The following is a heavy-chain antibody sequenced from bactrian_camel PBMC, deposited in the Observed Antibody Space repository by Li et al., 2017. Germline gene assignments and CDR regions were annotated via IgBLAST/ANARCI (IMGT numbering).Heavy chain of an antibody. V-gene: IGHV3S40*01. D-gene: IGHD1*01. Sequence: VPLVDSGGGSVQAGGSLRLSCAASGATASSYCLGWVRQAPGEEREGVAAIHTERDDTWYADSVKGRFTISQDNAKNTVSLQMSSLKPEDSGMYYCAAPTGLSYTCYRWEERLEYNYWGQGTQVTVS. CDR2: IHTERDDT. CDR1: GATASSYC. CDR3: AAPTGLSYTCYRWEERLEYNY. J-gene: IGHJ4*01.